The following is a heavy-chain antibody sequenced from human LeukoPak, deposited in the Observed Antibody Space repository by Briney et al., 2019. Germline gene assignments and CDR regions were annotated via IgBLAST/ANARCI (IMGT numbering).Heavy chain of an antibody. Sequence: SGPALVKPTQTLTLTCTFSGFSLSASGICVTWIRQPPGKALEWLARIDWDDYKYYSASLKTRLTISKDTSKNQVVLTMTNMDPVDTATYYCARTITTTVAFDYWGQGILVTVSS. D-gene: IGHD4-11*01. V-gene: IGHV2-70*11. CDR3: ARTITTTVAFDY. CDR1: GFSLSASGIC. J-gene: IGHJ4*02. CDR2: IDWDDYK.